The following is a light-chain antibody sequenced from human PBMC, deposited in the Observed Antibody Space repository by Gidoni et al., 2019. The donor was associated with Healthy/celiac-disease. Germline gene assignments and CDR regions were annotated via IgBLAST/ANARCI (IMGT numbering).Light chain of an antibody. Sequence: EIVFTQSPATLSLSPGERATLSCRASQGVSSNLAWYQQKPGHAPRLRIYDASNRAIGIPARFSGSGSGTDFTLTISSLEPEDFAVYYCQQRSNWPPWTFGQGTKVEIK. CDR1: QGVSSN. CDR2: DAS. J-gene: IGKJ1*01. CDR3: QQRSNWPPWT. V-gene: IGKV3-11*01.